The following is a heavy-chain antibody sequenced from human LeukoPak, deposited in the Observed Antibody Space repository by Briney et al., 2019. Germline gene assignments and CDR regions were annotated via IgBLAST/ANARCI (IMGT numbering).Heavy chain of an antibody. CDR1: GFTFSDYY. Sequence: AGGSLRLSCAASGFTFSDYYMSWIRQAPGKGLEWVSYTSSSGSTIYYADSVKGRFTISRDNAKNSLYLQMNSLRAEDAAVYYCARGSYYYDSSGYYCLGYWGQGTLVTVSS. J-gene: IGHJ4*02. CDR2: TSSSGSTI. D-gene: IGHD3-22*01. CDR3: ARGSYYYDSSGYYCLGY. V-gene: IGHV3-11*04.